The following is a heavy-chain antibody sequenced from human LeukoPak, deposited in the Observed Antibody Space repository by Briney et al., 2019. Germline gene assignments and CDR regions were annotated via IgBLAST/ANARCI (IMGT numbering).Heavy chain of an antibody. D-gene: IGHD3-10*01. V-gene: IGHV3-23*01. CDR1: GFTFSSYA. CDR3: AKDPLWFGEFPELYFDY. Sequence: PGGSLRLSCAASGFTFSSYAMSWVRQAPGKGLEWVSAISGSGGSTYYADSVKGRFTISRDNSKNTLYLQMNSLRAEDTAVYYCAKDPLWFGEFPELYFDYWGQGTLVTVSS. CDR2: ISGSGGST. J-gene: IGHJ4*02.